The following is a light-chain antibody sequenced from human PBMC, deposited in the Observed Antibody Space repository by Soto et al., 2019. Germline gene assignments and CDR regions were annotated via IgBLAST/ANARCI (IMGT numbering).Light chain of an antibody. CDR3: QQYNTWTPIT. J-gene: IGKJ5*01. Sequence: EVVLTQSPVTLSLSPGGRASLSCSPSQSVSSNLAWYQQKPGQAPRLLIYDTSNRATGIPARFSGSGSWTEFTLTISSLQSEDFAVYYCQQYNTWTPITFGQGTRLE. CDR2: DTS. V-gene: IGKV3D-15*01. CDR1: QSVSSN.